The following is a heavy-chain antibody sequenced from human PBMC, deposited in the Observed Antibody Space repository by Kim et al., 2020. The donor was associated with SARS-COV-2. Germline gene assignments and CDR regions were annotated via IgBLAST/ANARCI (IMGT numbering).Heavy chain of an antibody. CDR2: IYYSGST. CDR3: ARPGETWSSGHDGFDP. J-gene: IGHJ5*02. V-gene: IGHV4-39*01. D-gene: IGHD5-12*01. CDR1: GGSISSSSYY. Sequence: SETLSLTCTVSGGSISSSSYYWGWIRQPPGKGLEWFGSIYYSGSTYYNPSLKSRVTISVDTSKNQFSLKLSSVTAADTAVYYCARPGETWSSGHDGFDPWGQGSLVTGSS.